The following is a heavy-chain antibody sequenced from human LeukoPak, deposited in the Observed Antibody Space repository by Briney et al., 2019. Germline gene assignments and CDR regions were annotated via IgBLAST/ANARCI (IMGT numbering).Heavy chain of an antibody. V-gene: IGHV3-7*05. J-gene: IGHJ4*02. CDR1: GFTFGSYS. CDR2: VKEDGSET. CDR3: ARGRRYHVY. D-gene: IGHD1-14*01. Sequence: GGSLRLSCEASGFTFGSYSMTWVRQAPGKGLEWVANVKEDGSETYYVDSVKGRFSISRDNAKNSLYLQMNSLRAEDTAVYYCARGRRYHVYWGQGTLVTVSS.